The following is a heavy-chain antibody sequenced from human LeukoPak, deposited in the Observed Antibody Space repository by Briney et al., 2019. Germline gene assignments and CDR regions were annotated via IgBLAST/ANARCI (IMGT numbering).Heavy chain of an antibody. CDR3: ARSGSGYFDY. CDR2: IKQDGSEK. Sequence: GGSLRLSCAASGITLSVYWMSWVRQAPGKGLERVANIKQDGSEKYYRDSVQGRFTISRDNAKNSLYLQMNSLRAEDTAVYYCARSGSGYFDYWGQGSLVTVSS. J-gene: IGHJ4*02. CDR1: GITLSVYW. V-gene: IGHV3-7*01.